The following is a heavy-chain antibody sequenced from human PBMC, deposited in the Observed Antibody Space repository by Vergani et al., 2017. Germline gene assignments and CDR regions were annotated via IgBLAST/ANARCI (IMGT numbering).Heavy chain of an antibody. D-gene: IGHD3-22*01. Sequence: QVQLQESGPGLVKPSQTLSLTCTVSGGSISSGGYYWSWIRQHPGKGLEWIGYIYYSGSTYYNPSLKSRVTISVDTSKNQFSLKLSSVTAADTAVYYCARGGFGPTKYYYDSSGYLSPYFDYWGQGPLVTVSS. J-gene: IGHJ4*02. CDR2: IYYSGST. V-gene: IGHV4-31*03. CDR3: ARGGFGPTKYYYDSSGYLSPYFDY. CDR1: GGSISSGGYY.